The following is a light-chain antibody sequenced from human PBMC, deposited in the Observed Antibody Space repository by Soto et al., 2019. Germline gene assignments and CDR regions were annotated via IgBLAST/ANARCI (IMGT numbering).Light chain of an antibody. CDR3: LQDYTFPYT. Sequence: AIKMTQSPSSLAASVGARVTMTCRASQDIRNDLGWYKMRPGKAPQLLIYAASSLQPGVTSRSSGRGSATAFTLTISSLQPEDFATYYCLQDYTFPYTFGQGNRWRS. J-gene: IGKJ2*01. CDR1: QDIRND. CDR2: AAS. V-gene: IGKV1-6*01.